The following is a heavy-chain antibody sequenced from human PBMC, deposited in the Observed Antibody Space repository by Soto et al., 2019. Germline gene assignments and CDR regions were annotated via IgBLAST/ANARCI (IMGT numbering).Heavy chain of an antibody. Sequence: EVQLLEAGGGLVQPGGSLRLSCAASGFAFGAYAMTWVRQAPGKGLEWVSVISGAGGNTYYADSVKGRFTVSRDNSKKMLYLEMNSLRVEDKAIYYCAKDPVPQLLPSWWFDPWGQGTRVTVSS. CDR2: ISGAGGNT. V-gene: IGHV3-23*01. D-gene: IGHD2-2*01. J-gene: IGHJ5*02. CDR3: AKDPVPQLLPSWWFDP. CDR1: GFAFGAYA.